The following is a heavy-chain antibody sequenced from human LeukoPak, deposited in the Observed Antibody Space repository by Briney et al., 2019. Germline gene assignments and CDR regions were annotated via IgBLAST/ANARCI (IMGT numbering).Heavy chain of an antibody. V-gene: IGHV4-61*02. CDR1: GGSISSGSYY. Sequence: SQTLSLTCTVSGGSISSGSYYWSWIRQPAGKGLEWIGRIYTSGSTNFNPSLKSRVTISLDTSKNQFSLKLNSVTAADTAVYYCARGYYYYYYYMDVWGKGTTVTVSS. CDR3: ARGYYYYYYYMDV. CDR2: IYTSGST. J-gene: IGHJ6*03.